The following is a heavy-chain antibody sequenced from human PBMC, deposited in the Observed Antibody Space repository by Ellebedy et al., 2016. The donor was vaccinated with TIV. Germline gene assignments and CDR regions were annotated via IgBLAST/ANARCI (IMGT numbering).Heavy chain of an antibody. CDR1: GFTFEDFG. CDR3: AKGSLGTVGASIEDH. CDR2: ISWNSGTI. J-gene: IGHJ4*02. Sequence: PGGSLRLSCEGSGFTFEDFGLHWVRQAPGKGLEWVAGISWNSGTIGYADSVKGRFTISRDNAKKSLYLQMNSLRADDTAVYFCAKGSLGTVGASIEDHWGQGTRVTVSS. V-gene: IGHV3-9*01. D-gene: IGHD1-26*01.